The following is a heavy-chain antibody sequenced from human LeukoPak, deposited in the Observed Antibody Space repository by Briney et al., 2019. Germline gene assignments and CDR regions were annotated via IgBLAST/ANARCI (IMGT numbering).Heavy chain of an antibody. V-gene: IGHV3-30-3*01. CDR1: GFTFSSYA. CDR2: ISYDGSNK. D-gene: IGHD3-3*01. Sequence: PGGSLRLSCAASGFTFSSYAMHWVRQAPGKGLEWVAVISYDGSNKYYADSVKGRFTISRDNSKNTLYLQMNSLRAEDTAVYYCAREPRTTLPVLRFLEWLLYRSGGMDVWGQGTTVTVSS. CDR3: AREPRTTLPVLRFLEWLLYRSGGMDV. J-gene: IGHJ6*02.